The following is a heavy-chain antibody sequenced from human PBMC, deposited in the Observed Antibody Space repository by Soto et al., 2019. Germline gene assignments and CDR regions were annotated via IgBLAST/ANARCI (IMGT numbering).Heavy chain of an antibody. CDR3: ARGLDEWTGAFWSGYPLPSDY. CDR2: IYSGGST. V-gene: IGHV3-66*01. D-gene: IGHD3-3*01. CDR1: GFTVSSNY. Sequence: EVQLVESGGGLVQPGGSLRLSCAASGFTVSSNYMSWVRQAPGKGLEWVSVIYSGGSTYYADSVKGRFTISRDNSKNTLYLQMNSLRAEDTAVYYCARGLDEWTGAFWSGYPLPSDYWGQGTLVTDSS. J-gene: IGHJ4*02.